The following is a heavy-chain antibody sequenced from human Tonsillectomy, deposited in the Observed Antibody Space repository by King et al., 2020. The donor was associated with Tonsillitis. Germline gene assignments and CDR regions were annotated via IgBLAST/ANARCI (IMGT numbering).Heavy chain of an antibody. CDR2: IYPGDSDT. Sequence: QLVQSGAEVKKPGESLKISCKGSGYSFTSYCIGWVRQMPGKGLEWMGIIYPGDSDTRYSPPFQGQVTTSADKSISTAYLQWSSLKASDTAMYYCATNLAGYSGYVAFDYWGQGTLVTVSS. CDR1: GYSFTSYC. D-gene: IGHD5-12*01. CDR3: ATNLAGYSGYVAFDY. J-gene: IGHJ4*02. V-gene: IGHV5-51*01.